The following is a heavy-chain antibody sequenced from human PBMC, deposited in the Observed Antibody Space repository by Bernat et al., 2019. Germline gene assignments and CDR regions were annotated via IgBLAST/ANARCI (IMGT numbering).Heavy chain of an antibody. CDR3: ANGYCSGGSCYPGGEY. Sequence: VQLVESGGGVVQPGRSLRLSCVASGFTFSSYGMHWVRQAPGKGLEWVAVISYDGSNKYYADSVKGRFTISRDNSKNTLYLQMNSLRAEDTAVYYCANGYCSGGSCYPGGEYWGQGTLVTVSS. D-gene: IGHD2-15*01. CDR2: ISYDGSNK. CDR1: GFTFSSYG. J-gene: IGHJ4*02. V-gene: IGHV3-30*18.